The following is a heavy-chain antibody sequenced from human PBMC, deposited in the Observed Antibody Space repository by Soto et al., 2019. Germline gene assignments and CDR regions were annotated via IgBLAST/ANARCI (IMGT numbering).Heavy chain of an antibody. CDR2: ISGSGGST. CDR1: GFTFSSYA. Sequence: EVQLLESGGGLVQPGGSLRLSCAASGFTFSSYAMSWVRQAPGKGLEWVSAISGSGGSTYDADSVKGRFTISRDTSKNTLYLQMSSLRAEDTAVYYCAKIPHSSSWYLDAFDIWGQGTMVTVSS. V-gene: IGHV3-23*01. CDR3: AKIPHSSSWYLDAFDI. J-gene: IGHJ3*02. D-gene: IGHD6-13*01.